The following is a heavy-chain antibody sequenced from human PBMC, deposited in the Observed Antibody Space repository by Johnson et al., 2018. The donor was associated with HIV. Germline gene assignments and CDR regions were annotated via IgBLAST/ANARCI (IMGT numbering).Heavy chain of an antibody. V-gene: IGHV3-NL1*01. J-gene: IGHJ3*02. CDR2: IYSGGST. D-gene: IGHD5-24*01. Sequence: QVQLVESGGGVVQPGKSLTLSCVGSGLSFSNFGIHWVRQAPGKGPEWVSVIYSGGSTYYADSVKGRFTISRDNSKNSLYLQRNSLRAEDTALYYCAKDPGRWPVVAFDIWGQGTMVTVSS. CDR3: AKDPGRWPVVAFDI. CDR1: GLSFSNFG.